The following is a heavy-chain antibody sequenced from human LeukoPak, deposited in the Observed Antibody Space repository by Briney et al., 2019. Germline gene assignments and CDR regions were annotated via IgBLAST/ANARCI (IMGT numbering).Heavy chain of an antibody. J-gene: IGHJ5*02. D-gene: IGHD6-13*01. CDR1: GYSFTSYW. Sequence: PGESLKISCKGSGYSFTSYWIGWVRQMPGKGLEWMGIIYPGDSDTRYSPSFQGQVTISVDTSINTAYLQWISLKASDTAMYYCARHPIASGGAYNWFAPWGQGTLVTVSS. CDR2: IYPGDSDT. CDR3: ARHPIASGGAYNWFAP. V-gene: IGHV5-51*01.